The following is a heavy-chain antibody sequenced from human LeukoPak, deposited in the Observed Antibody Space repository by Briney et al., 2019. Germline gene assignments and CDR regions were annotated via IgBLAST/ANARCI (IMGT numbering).Heavy chain of an antibody. CDR3: ARSGSHDY. CDR1: GFTFDDYA. J-gene: IGHJ4*02. V-gene: IGHV3-43*02. D-gene: IGHD1-26*01. CDR2: ISGDGGST. Sequence: GGSLRLSCAASGFTFDDYAMHWVRQAPGKGLEWVSLISGDGGSTYYADSVKGRFTISRDNAKNSLYLQMNSLRADDTAVYYCARSGSHDYWGQGTLVTVSS.